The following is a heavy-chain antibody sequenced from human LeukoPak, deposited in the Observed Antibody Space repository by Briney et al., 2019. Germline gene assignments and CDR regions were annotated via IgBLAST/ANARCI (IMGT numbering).Heavy chain of an antibody. CDR2: IYDSGSA. CDR1: SGSISTSNYY. CDR3: ASLTTAEAFDI. V-gene: IGHV4-61*01. J-gene: IGHJ3*02. Sequence: SETLSLTCTVSSGSISTSNYYWSWIRQPPGKGLEWIGYIYDSGSANYNPSLKSRVTISVDTSKNQFSLKLSSVTAADTAVYYCASLTTAEAFDIWGQGTMVTVSS. D-gene: IGHD3-22*01.